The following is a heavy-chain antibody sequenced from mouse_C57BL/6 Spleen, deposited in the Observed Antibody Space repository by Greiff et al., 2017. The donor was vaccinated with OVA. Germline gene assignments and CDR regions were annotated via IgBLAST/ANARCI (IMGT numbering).Heavy chain of an antibody. D-gene: IGHD4-1*01. J-gene: IGHJ2*01. CDR3: ARGINWVDY. CDR2: IYPGDGDT. CDR1: GYAFSSSW. V-gene: IGHV1-82*01. Sequence: VQLQQSGPELVKPGASVKISCKASGYAFSSSWMNWVKQRPGKGLEWIGRIYPGDGDTNYNGKFKGKATLTADKSSSTAYMQLSSLTSEDSAVYFCARGINWVDYWGQGTTLTVSS.